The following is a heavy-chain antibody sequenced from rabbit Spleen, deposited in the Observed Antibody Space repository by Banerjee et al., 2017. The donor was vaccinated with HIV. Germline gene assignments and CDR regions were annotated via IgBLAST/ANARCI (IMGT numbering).Heavy chain of an antibody. CDR3: ARAIVPWLGLTRLDL. V-gene: IGHV1S45*01. J-gene: IGHJ3*01. CDR1: GIDFSSYG. Sequence: ELVESGGGLVQPGESLKLSCKASGIDFSSYGISWVRQAPGKGLEWIACIDAGSSGFTYFASWAKGRFTISRTSSTTVTLQMTSLTAADTATYFCARAIVPWLGLTRLDLWGPGTLVTVS. D-gene: IGHD4-1*01. CDR2: IDAGSSGFT.